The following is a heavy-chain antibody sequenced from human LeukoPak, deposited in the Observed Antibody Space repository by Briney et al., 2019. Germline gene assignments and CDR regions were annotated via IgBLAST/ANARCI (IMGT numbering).Heavy chain of an antibody. Sequence: GASVKVSCKASGYTFTGYYMHWVRQAPGQGLEWMGWINPNSGGTKYAQKFQGRVTMTRDTSISTAYMELSRLRSDDTAVYYCARNIVVVVAAGKGGALDIWGQGTMVTVSS. CDR3: ARNIVVVVAAGKGGALDI. CDR1: GYTFTGYY. D-gene: IGHD2-15*01. J-gene: IGHJ3*02. CDR2: INPNSGGT. V-gene: IGHV1-2*02.